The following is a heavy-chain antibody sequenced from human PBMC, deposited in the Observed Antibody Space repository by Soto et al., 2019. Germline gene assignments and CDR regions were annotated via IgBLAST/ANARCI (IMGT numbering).Heavy chain of an antibody. CDR2: ISYSGST. Sequence: QVQLQESGPGLVKPSETLSLTCTVSGASVSSGNYYWSWIRQPPGKGLECLGDISYSGSTNYNPSLNSRVTISIDTSKYQFSLKLGSVTAADTAVYYCARGSGSYYAYWGQGTLVTVSS. V-gene: IGHV4-61*01. D-gene: IGHD1-26*01. CDR3: ARGSGSYYAY. CDR1: GASVSSGNYY. J-gene: IGHJ4*02.